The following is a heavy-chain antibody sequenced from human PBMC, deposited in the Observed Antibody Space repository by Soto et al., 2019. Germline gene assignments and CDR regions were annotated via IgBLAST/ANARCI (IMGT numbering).Heavy chain of an antibody. Sequence: QVQLQQWGAGLLKPSETLSLTCAVYGGSFSGYYWSWIRQPPGKGLEWIGEINHSGRTNYNPSLKRRVTISLYTSKNQFSLKLSSVAAADTAVYYCATKVWFGGGNNWFDPWGQGTLVTVSS. CDR3: ATKVWFGGGNNWFDP. CDR2: INHSGRT. CDR1: GGSFSGYY. V-gene: IGHV4-34*01. D-gene: IGHD3-10*01. J-gene: IGHJ5*02.